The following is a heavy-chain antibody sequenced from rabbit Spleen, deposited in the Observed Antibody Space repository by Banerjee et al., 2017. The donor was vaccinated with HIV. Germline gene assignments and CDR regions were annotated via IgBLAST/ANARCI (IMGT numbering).Heavy chain of an antibody. CDR1: GFSFSSSYW. V-gene: IGHV1S45*01. J-gene: IGHJ6*01. Sequence: EESGGDLVKPEGSLTLTCTASGFSFSSSYWICWVRQAPGKGLEWIACINAVTGKAVYANWAKGRFTFSKTSSTTVTLQMTSLTAADTATYFCARDTSSSFSSYGMDLWGPGTLVTVS. D-gene: IGHD1-1*01. CDR3: ARDTSSSFSSYGMDL. CDR2: INAVTGKA.